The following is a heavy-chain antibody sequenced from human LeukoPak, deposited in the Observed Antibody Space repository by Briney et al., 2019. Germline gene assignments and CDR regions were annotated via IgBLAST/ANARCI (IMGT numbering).Heavy chain of an antibody. CDR2: IIPIFGTP. Sequence: SVKVSCKASGGTFSNYAISWVRQAPGQGLEWMGGIIPIFGTPNYAQKFQGRVTITTDESTSTAYMELSSLRSEDTAVYYCARASTVTTHERGRLYYYYYMDVWGKGTTVTVSS. V-gene: IGHV1-69*05. CDR3: ARASTVTTHERGRLYYYYYMDV. CDR1: GGTFSNYA. J-gene: IGHJ6*03. D-gene: IGHD4-11*01.